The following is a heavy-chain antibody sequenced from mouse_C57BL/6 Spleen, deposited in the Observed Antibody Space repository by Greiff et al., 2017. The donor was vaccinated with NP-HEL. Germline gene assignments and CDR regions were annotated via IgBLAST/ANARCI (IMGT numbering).Heavy chain of an antibody. J-gene: IGHJ2*01. CDR3: TRGVSYDYPFDY. CDR2: IDPETGGT. D-gene: IGHD2-4*01. V-gene: IGHV1-15*01. Sequence: QVQLQQSGAELVRPGASVTLSCKASGYTFTDYEMHWVKQTPVHGLEWIGAIDPETGGTAYNQKFKGKAILTADKSSSTAYMELRSLTSEDSAVYYCTRGVSYDYPFDYWGQGTTLTVSS. CDR1: GYTFTDYE.